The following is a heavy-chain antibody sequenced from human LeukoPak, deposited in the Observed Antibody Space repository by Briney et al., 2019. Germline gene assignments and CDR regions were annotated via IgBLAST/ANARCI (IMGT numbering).Heavy chain of an antibody. CDR3: ARRGSDCSGGSCYSRAFDI. J-gene: IGHJ3*02. CDR1: GGSISSSSYY. CDR2: IYYSGST. D-gene: IGHD2-15*01. V-gene: IGHV4-39*01. Sequence: SETLSLTCTVSGGSISSSSYYWGWIRQPPGKGLEWIGSIYYSGSTYYNPSLKSRVTISVDTSKNQFSLKLSSVTAADTAVYYCARRGSDCSGGSCYSRAFDIWGQGTMVTVSS.